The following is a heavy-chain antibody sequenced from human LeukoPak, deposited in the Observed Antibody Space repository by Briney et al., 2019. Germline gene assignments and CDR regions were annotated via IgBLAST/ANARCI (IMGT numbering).Heavy chain of an antibody. CDR3: ARVGAWDLQRVFEY. CDR1: GFRFGDYW. V-gene: IGHV3-7*01. Sequence: GSLRLSCAASGFRFGDYWMTWARHISGKGLEWVANIKQDGAEKHYAESVEGRFIISRDNAKNSLYLEMDSLKVEDTAVYYCARVGAWDLQRVFEYWGQGTLVTVSS. CDR2: IKQDGAEK. D-gene: IGHD1-26*01. J-gene: IGHJ4*02.